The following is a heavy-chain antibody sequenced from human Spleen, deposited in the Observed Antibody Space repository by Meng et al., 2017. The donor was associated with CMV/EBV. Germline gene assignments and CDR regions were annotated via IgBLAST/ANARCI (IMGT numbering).Heavy chain of an antibody. Sequence: GESLKISCAASGFTFSNYGMHWVRQAPGKGLEWVANIKQDGSEKTYVDSVKGRFTISRDNAKSSLYLQMNSLRAEDTAVYYCAKENGYFNWFDPWGQGTLVTVSS. V-gene: IGHV3-7*01. D-gene: IGHD2-15*01. CDR3: AKENGYFNWFDP. CDR1: GFTFSNYG. J-gene: IGHJ5*02. CDR2: IKQDGSEK.